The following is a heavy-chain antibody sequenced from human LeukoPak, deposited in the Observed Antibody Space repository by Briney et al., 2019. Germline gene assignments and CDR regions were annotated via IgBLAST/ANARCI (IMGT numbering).Heavy chain of an antibody. J-gene: IGHJ4*02. D-gene: IGHD2-15*01. CDR1: GLTVSSNC. Sequence: GGSLRLSCAASGLTVSSNCMSWVRQAPGKGLEWVSLIYSGGSTYYTDSVKGRFTISRDNSKNTLYLQMNSLRAEDTAVYYCAKDHIVVVVAATEPYFDYWGQGTLVTVSS. CDR3: AKDHIVVVVAATEPYFDY. V-gene: IGHV3-53*05. CDR2: IYSGGST.